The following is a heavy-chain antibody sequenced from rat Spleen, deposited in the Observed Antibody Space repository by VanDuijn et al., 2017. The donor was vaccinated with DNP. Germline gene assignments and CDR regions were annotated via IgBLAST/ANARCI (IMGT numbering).Heavy chain of an antibody. Sequence: EVQLVESGGGLVQPGRSLKLSCAASGFTFSDYAMAWVRQPPGKGLEWIASIKTDGTSTSYPDSVKGRFTISRDNAENTVYLQMNSLRSEDTATYYCVKHLDAWGQGISVTVSS. J-gene: IGHJ4*01. CDR1: GFTFSDYA. V-gene: IGHV5-22*01. CDR3: VKHLDA. CDR2: IKTDGTST.